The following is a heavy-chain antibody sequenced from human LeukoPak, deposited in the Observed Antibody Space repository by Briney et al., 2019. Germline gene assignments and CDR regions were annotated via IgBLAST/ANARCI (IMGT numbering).Heavy chain of an antibody. CDR1: GLTFSSYS. V-gene: IGHV3-21*01. D-gene: IGHD2-21*01. Sequence: GGSLRLSCAASGLTFSSYSMNWVRQAPGKGLEWVSSISSSSSYIYYADSVKGRFTISRDNAKNSLYLQMNSLRAEDTAVYYCAREAYCGGDCSYFDYWGQGTLVTVSS. J-gene: IGHJ4*02. CDR2: ISSSSSYI. CDR3: AREAYCGGDCSYFDY.